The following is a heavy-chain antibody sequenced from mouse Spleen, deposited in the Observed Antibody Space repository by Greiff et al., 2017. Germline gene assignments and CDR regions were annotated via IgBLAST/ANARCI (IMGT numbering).Heavy chain of an antibody. CDR2: INPNNGGT. CDR1: GYTFTDYN. D-gene: IGHD1-1*01. V-gene: IGHV1-22*01. CDR3: ASPYYYGSSQYYFDY. Sequence: EVKLMESGPELVKPGASVKMSCKASGYTFTDYNMHWVKQSHGKSLEWIGYINPNNGGTSYNQKFKGKATLTVNKSSSTAYMELRSLTSEDSAVYYCASPYYYGSSQYYFDYWGQGTTLTVSS. J-gene: IGHJ2*01.